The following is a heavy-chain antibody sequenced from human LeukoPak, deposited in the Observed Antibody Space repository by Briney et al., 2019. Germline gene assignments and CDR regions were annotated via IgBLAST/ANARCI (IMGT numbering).Heavy chain of an antibody. J-gene: IGHJ4*02. CDR2: IWYGGSNK. V-gene: IGHV3-30*18. D-gene: IGHD3-22*01. CDR1: GFTFSSYG. Sequence: PGRSLRLSCAASGFTFSSYGMHWVRQAPGKGLEWVAVIWYGGSNKYYADSVKGRFTISRDNSKNTLYLQMNSLRAEDTAVYYCAKDRGDMGLLLDYWGQGTLVTVSS. CDR3: AKDRGDMGLLLDY.